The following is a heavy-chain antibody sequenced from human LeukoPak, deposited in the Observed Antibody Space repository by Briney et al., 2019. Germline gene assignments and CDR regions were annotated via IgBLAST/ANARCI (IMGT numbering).Heavy chain of an antibody. J-gene: IGHJ3*02. CDR1: GGSIGSGSYY. D-gene: IGHD2/OR15-2a*01. V-gene: IGHV4-61*02. Sequence: SQTLSLTCTVSGGSIGSGSYYWSWIRQPAGNGLEWIGRIYITGSTNYNPSLKSRVTISIDTSKNQFSLKLSSVTAADTAVYYCASLTWAFDIWGQGTMVTVSS. CDR3: ASLTWAFDI. CDR2: IYITGST.